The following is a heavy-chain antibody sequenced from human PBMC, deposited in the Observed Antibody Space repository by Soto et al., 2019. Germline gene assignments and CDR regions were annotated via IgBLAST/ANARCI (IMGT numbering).Heavy chain of an antibody. CDR2: INPILSMS. CDR1: GDTFTFYS. D-gene: IGHD3-10*01. J-gene: IGHJ4*02. Sequence: QVQLVQSGAELKKPGSSVRVSCKASGDTFTFYSINWVRQAPGLGLEWMGRINPILSMSNYAQRFQGRVTMTADKSTSTAYMELSSLRSEDTAMYYCASSYGSGYRAFDYWGQGALVTVS. V-gene: IGHV1-69*02. CDR3: ASSYGSGYRAFDY.